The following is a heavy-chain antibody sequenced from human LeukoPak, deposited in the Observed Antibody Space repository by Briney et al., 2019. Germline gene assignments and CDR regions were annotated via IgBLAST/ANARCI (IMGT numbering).Heavy chain of an antibody. D-gene: IGHD2-15*01. Sequence: PSETLSLTCAVSGGSISSSNWWSWVRQPPGKGLEWIGEIYHSGSTNYNPSLRSRVTISVDTSKKQFSLKLSSVTAADTAVYYCARGYCSGGSCYSYYYYSYMDVWGKGTTVTVSS. J-gene: IGHJ6*03. CDR2: IYHSGST. CDR1: GGSISSSNW. V-gene: IGHV4-4*02. CDR3: ARGYCSGGSCYSYYYYSYMDV.